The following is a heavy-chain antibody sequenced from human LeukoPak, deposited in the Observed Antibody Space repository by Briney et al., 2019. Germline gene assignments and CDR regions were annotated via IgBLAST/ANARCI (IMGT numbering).Heavy chain of an antibody. Sequence: PSETLSLTCTVSGGSISSSSYYWGWIRQPPGKGLEWIGSIYYSGSTYYNPSLKSRVTISVDTSKNQFSLKLSSVTAADTAVYYCARDGSGYSYGFTLNYFDYWGQGTLVTVSS. CDR1: GGSISSSSYY. CDR3: ARDGSGYSYGFTLNYFDY. CDR2: IYYSGST. D-gene: IGHD5-18*01. J-gene: IGHJ4*02. V-gene: IGHV4-39*07.